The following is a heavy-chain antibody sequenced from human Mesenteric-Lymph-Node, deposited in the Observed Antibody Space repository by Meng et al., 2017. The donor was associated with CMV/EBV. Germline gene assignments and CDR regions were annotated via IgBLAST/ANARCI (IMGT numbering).Heavy chain of an antibody. CDR1: GFIFSDYY. D-gene: IGHD4-23*01. CDR3: ARDTYGGNSAHYYGMGV. Sequence: GESLKISCAASGFIFSDYYMSCIRQAPGTGLEWVSYISSSGTTIYYADSVTGRFTISRDNAKISLYLQMNSLRAEDTAVYYCARDTYGGNSAHYYGMGVWGHGTTVTVSS. V-gene: IGHV3-11*01. CDR2: ISSSGTTI. J-gene: IGHJ6*02.